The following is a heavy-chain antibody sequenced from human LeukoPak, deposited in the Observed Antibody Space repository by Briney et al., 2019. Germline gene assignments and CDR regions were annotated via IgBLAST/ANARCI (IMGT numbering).Heavy chain of an antibody. Sequence: SETLSLTCTVSGGSISSYYWSWIRQAPGKGLEWIGYIYYSGSTGRSINYNPSLKSRVTISVDTSKNQFSLKLSSVPAADTAMYYCARSTIAAAGNVEYWGQGTLVTVSS. V-gene: IGHV4-59*01. D-gene: IGHD6-13*01. CDR3: ARSTIAAAGNVEY. J-gene: IGHJ4*02. CDR1: GGSISSYY. CDR2: IYYSGSTGRSI.